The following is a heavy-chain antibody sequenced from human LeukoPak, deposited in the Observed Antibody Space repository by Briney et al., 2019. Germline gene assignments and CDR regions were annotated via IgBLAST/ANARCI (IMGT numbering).Heavy chain of an antibody. CDR3: ARDDGSMDV. CDR2: ISYSGST. D-gene: IGHD2-15*01. J-gene: IGHJ6*03. V-gene: IGHV4-59*12. Sequence: SETLSLTCAVSGGSISPYYWSWIRQPPGEELEWIAFISYSGSTNYNPSLKSRVTISVVTSKNQFSLKLSSVTAADTAVYYCARDDGSMDVWGKGTTVTVSS. CDR1: GGSISPYY.